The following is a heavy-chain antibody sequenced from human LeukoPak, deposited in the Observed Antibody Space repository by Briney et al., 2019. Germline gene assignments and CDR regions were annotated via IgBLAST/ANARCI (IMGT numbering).Heavy chain of an antibody. CDR1: GGSFSGYY. D-gene: IGHD3-10*01. Sequence: PSETLSLTCAVYGGSFSGYYWSSIRQPPGKGLGWIGEINHSGSTTYNPSLKSRVTISVDTSKNQFSRKLSSVTAADTAVYYCAITETPIKKKRYYYGSGSYSIDYWGQGTLVTVSS. CDR3: AITETPIKKKRYYYGSGSYSIDY. V-gene: IGHV4-34*01. CDR2: INHSGST. J-gene: IGHJ4*02.